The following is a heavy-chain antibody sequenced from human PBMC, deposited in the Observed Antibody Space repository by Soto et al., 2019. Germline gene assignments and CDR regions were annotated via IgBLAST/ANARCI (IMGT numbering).Heavy chain of an antibody. J-gene: IGHJ5*02. V-gene: IGHV4-34*01. CDR3: ARGLSKGYCSSTSCYVRGKNWFDP. D-gene: IGHD2-2*01. CDR2: INHSGST. Sequence: SETMSLTCAVYGGSFSGYYWSWIRQXPGKGLEWIGEINHSGSTNYNPSLKSRVTISVDTSKNQFSLKLSSVTAADTAVYYCARGLSKGYCSSTSCYVRGKNWFDPWGQGPLVTVYS. CDR1: GGSFSGYY.